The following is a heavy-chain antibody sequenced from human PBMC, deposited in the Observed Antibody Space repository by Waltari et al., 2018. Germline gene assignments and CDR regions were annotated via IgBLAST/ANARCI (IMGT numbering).Heavy chain of an antibody. CDR1: GFTFSSFA. V-gene: IGHV3-30-3*01. D-gene: IGHD3-22*01. J-gene: IGHJ4*02. Sequence: QVQLVESGGGVVQPGRSLRLSCAASGFTFSSFACHWVRQAPGKGLEWVAVISYDGSNKYYADSVKGRFTISRDNSKNTLYLQMNSLRAEDTAVYYCARDLDTDDSSGYSGYWGQGTLVTVSS. CDR2: ISYDGSNK. CDR3: ARDLDTDDSSGYSGY.